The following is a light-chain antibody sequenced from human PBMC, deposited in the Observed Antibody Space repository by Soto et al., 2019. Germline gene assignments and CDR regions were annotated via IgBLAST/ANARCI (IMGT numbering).Light chain of an antibody. CDR2: DVS. J-gene: IGLJ2*01. CDR3: SSYTSSTTAV. CDR1: SSDVGSYKY. Sequence: SSLTQPASVSGSPGQSITISCIGTSSDVGSYKYVSWYQQYPGKAPKLMIYDVSNRPSWVSDRFSGSKSGNTASLTISGLQAEDEADYYCSSYTSSTTAVFGGGTKLTVL. V-gene: IGLV2-14*01.